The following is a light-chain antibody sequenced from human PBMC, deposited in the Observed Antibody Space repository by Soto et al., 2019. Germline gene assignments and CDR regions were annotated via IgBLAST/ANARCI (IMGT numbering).Light chain of an antibody. CDR2: AAS. Sequence: DIQMTQSPSSLSASVGDRVTITCRASESISRHLNWYQQKPGKAPNLLIYAASTLQNGVPSRFSGSRSGTEFALTISSLQPEDFATYYCQQSYSTLSISFGQGTRLEIK. V-gene: IGKV1-39*01. CDR1: ESISRH. CDR3: QQSYSTLSIS. J-gene: IGKJ5*01.